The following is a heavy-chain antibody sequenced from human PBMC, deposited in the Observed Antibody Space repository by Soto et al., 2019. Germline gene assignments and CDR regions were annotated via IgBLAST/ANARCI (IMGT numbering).Heavy chain of an antibody. CDR1: GFTLSNVG. CDR3: ARDKHMIGGVRYGMDV. Sequence: QVQLVESGGGVVQPGGSLRLSCTASGFTLSNVGMHWLRLARGKGLEWVAIIWYDGSKKVYGDSVKGRFTISRDTSKNTLYLQMNNVIAEDTAVYYCARDKHMIGGVRYGMDVWVQGTTVTVSS. J-gene: IGHJ6*02. CDR2: IWYDGSKK. D-gene: IGHD3-16*01. V-gene: IGHV3-33*01.